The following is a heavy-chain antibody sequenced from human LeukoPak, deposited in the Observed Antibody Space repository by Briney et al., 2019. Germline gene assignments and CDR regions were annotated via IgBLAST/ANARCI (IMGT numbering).Heavy chain of an antibody. CDR2: IYTSGST. Sequence: SETLSLTCTVSGGSISIYYWSWIRQPAGKGLEWIGHIYTSGSTNYNPSPKSRVTMSVDTSKNQFSLKLSSVTAADTAVYYCARGPTTVTRAFDYWGQGTLVTVSS. V-gene: IGHV4-4*07. D-gene: IGHD4-17*01. J-gene: IGHJ4*02. CDR3: ARGPTTVTRAFDY. CDR1: GGSISIYY.